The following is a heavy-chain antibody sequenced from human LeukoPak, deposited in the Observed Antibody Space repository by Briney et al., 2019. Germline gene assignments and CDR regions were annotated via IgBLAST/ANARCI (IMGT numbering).Heavy chain of an antibody. CDR1: GFTFSSYA. D-gene: IGHD6-19*01. CDR3: ARSHRSGGFDY. V-gene: IGHV3-30*04. Sequence: QPGGSLRLSCAASGFTFSSYAMHWVRQAPGKGLEWVAVISYDGSNKYYADSVEGRFTISRDNSKNTLYLQMNSLRAEDTAVYYCARSHRSGGFDYWGQGTLVTVSS. J-gene: IGHJ4*02. CDR2: ISYDGSNK.